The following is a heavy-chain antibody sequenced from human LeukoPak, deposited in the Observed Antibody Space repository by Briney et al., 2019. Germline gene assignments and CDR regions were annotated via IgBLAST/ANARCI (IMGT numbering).Heavy chain of an antibody. CDR1: GYTFINYD. V-gene: IGHV1-8*01. CDR2: MNPNSGNR. D-gene: IGHD4-11*01. J-gene: IGHJ6*02. Sequence: ASVKVSCKASGYTFINYDMKWVRQAPGQGLEWMGWMNPNSGNRGYAQKFQGRVSMTRDTSVSTAYMELSSLTPEDTAVYYCARVHDYNDSPCFYYGMDVWGQGTTVIVS. CDR3: ARVHDYNDSPCFYYGMDV.